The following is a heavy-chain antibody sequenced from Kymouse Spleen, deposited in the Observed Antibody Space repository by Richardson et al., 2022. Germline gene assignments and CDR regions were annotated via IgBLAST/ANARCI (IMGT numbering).Heavy chain of an antibody. Sequence: QVQLQESGPGLVKPSQTLSLTCTVSGGSISSGGYYWSWIRQHPGKGLEWIGYIYYSGSTYYNPSLKSRVTISVDTSKNQFSLKLSSVTAADTAVYYCARDYDILTGSIYYYYYYGMDVWGQGTTVTVSS. D-gene: IGHD3-9*01. V-gene: IGHV4-31*03. CDR3: ARDYDILTGSIYYYYYYGMDV. CDR2: IYYSGST. CDR1: GGSISSGGYY. J-gene: IGHJ6*02.